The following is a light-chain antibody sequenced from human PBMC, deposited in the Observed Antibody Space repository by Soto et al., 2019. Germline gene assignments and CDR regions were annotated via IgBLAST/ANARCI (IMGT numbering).Light chain of an antibody. Sequence: EIVLTQCPATLSLSPVERDIVCCRANQNIISNLAWYQQKPGQAPRLLIYGASTRATGVPARFSGSGSGTEFTLTISSLQSEDFEVYYCQQYNNWPITFGQGTRLEI. V-gene: IGKV3-15*01. CDR3: QQYNNWPIT. CDR1: QNIISN. J-gene: IGKJ5*01. CDR2: GAS.